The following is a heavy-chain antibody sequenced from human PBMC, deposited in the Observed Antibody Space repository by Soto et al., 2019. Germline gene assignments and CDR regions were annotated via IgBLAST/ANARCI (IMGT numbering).Heavy chain of an antibody. CDR1: GFTFSSYS. CDR3: ARDGWELLSAFDI. CDR2: ISSSSSYI. J-gene: IGHJ3*02. Sequence: GGSLRLSCAASGFTFSSYSMNWVRQAPGKGLEWVSSISSSSSYIYYADSVKGRFTISRDNAKNSLYLQMNSLRAEDTAVYYCARDGWELLSAFDIWGQGTMVTVSS. V-gene: IGHV3-21*01. D-gene: IGHD1-26*01.